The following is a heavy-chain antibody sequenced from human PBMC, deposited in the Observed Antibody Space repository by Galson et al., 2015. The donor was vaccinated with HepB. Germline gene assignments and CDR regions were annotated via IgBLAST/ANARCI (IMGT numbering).Heavy chain of an antibody. CDR3: ARGKYYDILTGYYEYYGMDV. D-gene: IGHD3-9*01. J-gene: IGHJ6*02. CDR2: IYYSGST. Sequence: ETLSLTCAVSGGTITNYYWNWIRQPPGKGLEYIGYIYYSGSTNYNPSLKSRVTISVDMSKNQFSLKLNSVTAADTAVYYCARGKYYDILTGYYEYYGMDVWGQGTTVTVSS. V-gene: IGHV4-59*01. CDR1: GGTITNYY.